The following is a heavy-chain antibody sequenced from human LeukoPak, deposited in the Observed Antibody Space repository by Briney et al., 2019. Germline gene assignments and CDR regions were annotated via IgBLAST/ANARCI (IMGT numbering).Heavy chain of an antibody. V-gene: IGHV3-53*01. CDR2: IYSGGSI. CDR1: GFTVTNKY. J-gene: IGHJ4*02. CDR3: ARGGYSGRDPLKAFDS. D-gene: IGHD5-12*01. Sequence: PGGSLRLSCAVSGFTVTNKYMCWVRQAPGKGLEWVAVIYSGGSIYYTDSVKGRFVISRDYSKNTLYLEMNSLRAEDTAVYYCARGGYSGRDPLKAFDSWGQGILVTVSS.